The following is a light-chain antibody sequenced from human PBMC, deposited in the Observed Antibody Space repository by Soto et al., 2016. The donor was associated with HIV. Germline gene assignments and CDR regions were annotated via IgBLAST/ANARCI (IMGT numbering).Light chain of an antibody. CDR1: QSVNDW. CDR2: KVS. J-gene: IGKJ1*01. V-gene: IGKV1-5*03. Sequence: DIQLTQSPSTLSAPVGDRVTITCRASQSVNDWLAWYQQKPGTPPILLIYKVSTLESGVPSRFSGVGFGTDFTLTISTLQPEDSAIYYCQQYNTPPWTFGQGTKVEI. CDR3: QQYNTPPWT.